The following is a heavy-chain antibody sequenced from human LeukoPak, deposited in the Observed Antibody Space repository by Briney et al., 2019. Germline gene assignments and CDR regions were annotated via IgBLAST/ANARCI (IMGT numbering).Heavy chain of an antibody. J-gene: IGHJ4*02. CDR3: AREGYSSSTPFDY. CDR1: GITFSSYG. V-gene: IGHV3-21*01. CDR2: ISSSSSYI. Sequence: GGSLRLSCAASGITFSSYGMNWVRQAPGKGLEWVSSISSSSSYIYYADSVKGRFTISRDNAKNSLYLQMNSLRAEDTAVYYCAREGYSSSTPFDYWGQGTLVTVSS. D-gene: IGHD6-13*01.